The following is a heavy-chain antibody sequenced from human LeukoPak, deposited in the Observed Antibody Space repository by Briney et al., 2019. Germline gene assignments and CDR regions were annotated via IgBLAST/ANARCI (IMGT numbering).Heavy chain of an antibody. J-gene: IGHJ4*02. CDR3: VRIGDILALFDY. CDR2: ISSSGSTI. D-gene: IGHD3-9*01. Sequence: GGSLRLSCAASGFTFSSYEMNWVRQAPGKGLEWVSYISSSGSTIYYADSVKGRFTISRDNAKNSLYLQMNSLRAEDTAVYYCVRIGDILALFDYWGQGTLVTVSS. V-gene: IGHV3-48*03. CDR1: GFTFSSYE.